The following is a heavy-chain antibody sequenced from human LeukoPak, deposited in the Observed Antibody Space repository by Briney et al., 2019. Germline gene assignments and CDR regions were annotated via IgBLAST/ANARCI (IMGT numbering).Heavy chain of an antibody. Sequence: SLRLSCAASGFTFTRYAMAWVRQPPGKGLEWIGEINHSGSTNYNPSLKSRVTISVDTSKNQFSLKLSSVTAADTAVYYCARGKGYYYDSSGYFGFDYWGQGTLVTVSS. J-gene: IGHJ4*02. CDR1: GFTFTRYA. CDR3: ARGKGYYYDSSGYFGFDY. D-gene: IGHD3-22*01. CDR2: INHSGST. V-gene: IGHV4-34*01.